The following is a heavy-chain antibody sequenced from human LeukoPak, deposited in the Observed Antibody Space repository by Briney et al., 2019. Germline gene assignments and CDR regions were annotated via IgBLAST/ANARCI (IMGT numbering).Heavy chain of an antibody. D-gene: IGHD3-22*01. J-gene: IGHJ4*02. CDR3: ATTNDGGGYQWGDFFDF. Sequence: SVKVSCKASGGTSNSHAISWVREAPGQGLEWMGRIIPNLGTTNRAQNFQDRVTLTADKSTNTAYMELTSLTSDDTAVYYCATTNDGGGYQWGDFFDFWGQGTLVTVSS. CDR2: IIPNLGTT. CDR1: GGTSNSHA. V-gene: IGHV1-69*04.